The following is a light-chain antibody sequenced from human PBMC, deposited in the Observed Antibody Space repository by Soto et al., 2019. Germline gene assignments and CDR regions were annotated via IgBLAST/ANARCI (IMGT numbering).Light chain of an antibody. CDR3: QSYGNYGV. V-gene: IGLV6-57*01. Sequence: NFMLTQPHSVSASPGKTVTISCTRSSGSIGSNYVQWYQQRPGSSPTTVIYEDNQRPSGVPDRFSGSIDSSSNSASLTISGLKTEDEADYYCQSYGNYGVFGGGTQLTVL. CDR2: EDN. CDR1: SGSIGSNY. J-gene: IGLJ3*02.